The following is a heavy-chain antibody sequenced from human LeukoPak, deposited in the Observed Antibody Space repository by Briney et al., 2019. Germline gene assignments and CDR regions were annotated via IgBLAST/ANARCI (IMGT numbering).Heavy chain of an antibody. CDR2: INSDGSST. CDR3: ASSVGWTAFDY. J-gene: IGHJ4*02. D-gene: IGHD2-2*03. V-gene: IGHV3-74*01. Sequence: GGSLRLSCAASGFTFSSYWMHRVHQAPGKGLVWVSRINSDGSSTSYADSVKGRFTISRDNAKNTLYLQMNSLRAEDTAVYYCASSVGWTAFDYWGQGTLVTVSS. CDR1: GFTFSSYW.